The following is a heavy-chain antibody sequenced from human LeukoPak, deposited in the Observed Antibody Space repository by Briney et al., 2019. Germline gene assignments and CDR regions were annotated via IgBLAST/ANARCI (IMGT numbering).Heavy chain of an antibody. CDR3: ARQINYDFWSGYLDYYYGMDV. V-gene: IGHV1-8*01. CDR2: MNPNSGNT. Sequence: GASVKVSCKASGYTFTSYGINWVRQATGQGLEWMGWMNPNSGNTGYAQKFQGRVTMTRNTSISTAYMELSSLRSGDTAVYYCARQINYDFWSGYLDYYYGMDVWGQGTTVTVSS. J-gene: IGHJ6*02. CDR1: GYTFTSYG. D-gene: IGHD3-3*01.